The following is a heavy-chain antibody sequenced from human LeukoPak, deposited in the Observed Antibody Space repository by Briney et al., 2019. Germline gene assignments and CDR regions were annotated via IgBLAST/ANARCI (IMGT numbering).Heavy chain of an antibody. J-gene: IGHJ4*01. V-gene: IGHV4-39*01. Sequence: SETLSLTCTVSGGSISSSSYYWGWIRQPPGKGLEWIGSIYYSGSTYYNPSLKSRVTISVDTSKNQFSLKLSSVTAADTAVYYCASFPAIAVAGLIDYWGQEPWSPSPQ. CDR1: GGSISSSSYY. CDR3: ASFPAIAVAGLIDY. D-gene: IGHD6-19*01. CDR2: IYYSGST.